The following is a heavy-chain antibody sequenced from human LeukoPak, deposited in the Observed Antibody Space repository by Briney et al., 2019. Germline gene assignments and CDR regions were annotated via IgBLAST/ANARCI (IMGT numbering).Heavy chain of an antibody. V-gene: IGHV3-66*01. CDR3: ARERSMVRGVMGAFDY. J-gene: IGHJ4*02. CDR1: GFTFSSHA. CDR2: IYSGGST. Sequence: SGGSLRLSCAASGFTFSSHAMSWVRQAPGKGLEWVSVIYSGGSTYYADSVKGRFTISRDNSKNTLYLQMNSLRAEDTAVYYCARERSMVRGVMGAFDYWGQGTLVTVSS. D-gene: IGHD3-10*01.